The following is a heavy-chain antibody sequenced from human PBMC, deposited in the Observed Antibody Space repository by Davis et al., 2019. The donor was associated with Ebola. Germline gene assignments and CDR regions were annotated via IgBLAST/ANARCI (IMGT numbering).Heavy chain of an antibody. CDR1: GYRFTSYY. CDR3: GKGKLEEMDS. D-gene: IGHD1-1*01. J-gene: IGHJ4*02. CDR2: INTSDGFT. Sequence: ASVKVSCKASGYRFTSYYMHWARQAPGHGLEWMGTINTSDGFTSYAQEFQGRVTMTRETSTSSVYMDLRSLRSEDTAVYYCGKGKLEEMDSWGQGTLVTVSS. V-gene: IGHV1-46*01.